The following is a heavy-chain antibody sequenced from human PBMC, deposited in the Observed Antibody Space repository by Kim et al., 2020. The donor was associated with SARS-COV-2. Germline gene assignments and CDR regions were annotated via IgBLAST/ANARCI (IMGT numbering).Heavy chain of an antibody. CDR3: ARHRSIGMTASMGPFDY. CDR1: DFFISATPYH. D-gene: IGHD2-21*02. Sequence: SETLSLTCSVSDFFISATPYHWGWIRQTPGKGLEWIGSISFSGSTYYKSPLTSRVTISVDTSMNQFSLRLTSVTAADTAVYYCARHRSIGMTASMGPFDYWGQGTQVTV. CDR2: ISFSGST. J-gene: IGHJ4*02. V-gene: IGHV4-39*01.